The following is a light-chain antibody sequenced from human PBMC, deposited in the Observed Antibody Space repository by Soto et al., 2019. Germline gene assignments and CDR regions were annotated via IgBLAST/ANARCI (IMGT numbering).Light chain of an antibody. CDR2: GAS. CDR1: QSVSSS. Sequence: EIVMTQSPATLSVSPGERATLSCRASQSVSSSLAWYQQKPGQAPRLLFYGASTRATGVPARFSGSGSGTEFTLTISSLQSEDVATYFCQQSYTTPVYTFGQGTKLEIK. V-gene: IGKV3-15*01. CDR3: QQSYTTPVYT. J-gene: IGKJ2*01.